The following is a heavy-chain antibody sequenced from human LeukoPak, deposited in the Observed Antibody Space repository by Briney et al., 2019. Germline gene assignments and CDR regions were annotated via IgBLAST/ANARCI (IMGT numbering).Heavy chain of an antibody. CDR3: AKQTDSSAWYLGFDY. V-gene: IGHV3-30*12. D-gene: IGHD6-19*01. CDR2: ISYDGSNK. J-gene: IGHJ4*02. Sequence: GGSLRLSCAASGFTFSSSGMHWVRQAPGKGLEWVAVISYDGSNKYYADSVKGRFTISRDNSKNTLYLQMNSLRAEDTALYYCAKQTDSSAWYLGFDYWGQGTLVTVSS. CDR1: GFTFSSSG.